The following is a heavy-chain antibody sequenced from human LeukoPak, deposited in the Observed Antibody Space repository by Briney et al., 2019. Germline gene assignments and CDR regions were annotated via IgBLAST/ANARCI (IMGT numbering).Heavy chain of an antibody. J-gene: IGHJ4*02. D-gene: IGHD6-13*01. V-gene: IGHV3-23*01. CDR2: ITSGSGSNV. CDR3: ARHGSWSFDY. Sequence: GGSLRLSCAASGFTFSRHAMSWVRQAPGKGLEWVSAITSGSGSNVYYTDSLKGRFTISRDNSKNTLYLHMNSLRAEDTAVYYCARHGSWSFDYWGQGTLLTVSA. CDR1: GFTFSRHA.